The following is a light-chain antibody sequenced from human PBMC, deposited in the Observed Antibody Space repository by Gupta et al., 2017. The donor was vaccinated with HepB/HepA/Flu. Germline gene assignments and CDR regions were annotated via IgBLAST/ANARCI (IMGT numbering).Light chain of an antibody. CDR1: SSNIGAGDD. J-gene: IGLJ2*01. CDR2: GNN. V-gene: IGLV1-40*01. Sequence: QSVVPHPPPASGAPGQRATTPCSSSSSNIGAGDDVHWYQQLPGTAPKLLIYGNNNRPSGVPDRFSGSKSGTSASLVITGLQAEDEADYYCQSYDSSLSGSVFGGGTKLTVL. CDR3: QSYDSSLSGSV.